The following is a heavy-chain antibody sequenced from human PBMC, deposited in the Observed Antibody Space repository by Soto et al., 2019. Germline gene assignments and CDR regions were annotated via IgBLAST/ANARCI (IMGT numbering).Heavy chain of an antibody. V-gene: IGHV1-69*13. CDR1: GGTFSSYA. CDR2: IIPIFGTA. J-gene: IGHJ4*02. D-gene: IGHD3-22*01. CDR3: ARELRYYYDSSGYYRLDY. Sequence: GASVKVSCKASGGTFSSYAISWVRQAPGQGLEWMGGIIPIFGTANYAQKFQGRVTITADESTSTAYMELSSLRSEDTAVYYCARELRYYYDSSGYYRLDYWGQGTLVTVSS.